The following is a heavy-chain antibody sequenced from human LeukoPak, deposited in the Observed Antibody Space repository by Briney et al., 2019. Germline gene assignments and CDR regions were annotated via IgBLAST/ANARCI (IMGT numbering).Heavy chain of an antibody. CDR2: IYSSGMT. CDR3: ARDLYGVSHDY. CDR1: GFTVSSNY. J-gene: IGHJ4*02. Sequence: GGSLRLSCAASGFTVSSNYMSWVRQAPGKGLEWVSVIYSSGMTYYADSVKGRFTISRDNSKNTLYLHMNSLRAADTAVYYCARDLYGVSHDYWGQGTLVTVSS. V-gene: IGHV3-53*01. D-gene: IGHD4-17*01.